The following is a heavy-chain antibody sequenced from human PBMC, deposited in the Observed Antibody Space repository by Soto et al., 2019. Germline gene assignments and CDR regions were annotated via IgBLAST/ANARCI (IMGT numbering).Heavy chain of an antibody. CDR2: ISSNGGST. V-gene: IGHV3-64*01. J-gene: IGHJ4*02. CDR3: ARGEIEAVVVVAATQRFDY. CDR1: GFTFSSYA. Sequence: EVQLVESGGGLVQPGGSLRLSCAASGFTFSSYAMHWVRQAPGKGLEYVSAISSNGGSTYYANSVKGRFTISRDNSKNTLYLQMGSLRAKDMAVYYCARGEIEAVVVVAATQRFDYWGQGTLVTVSS. D-gene: IGHD2-15*01.